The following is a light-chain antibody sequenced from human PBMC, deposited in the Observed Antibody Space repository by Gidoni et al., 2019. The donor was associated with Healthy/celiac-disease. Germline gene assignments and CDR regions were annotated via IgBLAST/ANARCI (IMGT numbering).Light chain of an antibody. Sequence: EIVLTQSPGTLSLSPGERATLSCRASQSVSSSYLAWYQQKPGQAPRLIIYGASSRAAGIPDRFSGSGAGTDFTLTISRLEPEDVAVYYCQQYGSSPPPFGGGTKVEIK. J-gene: IGKJ4*01. CDR1: QSVSSSY. CDR2: GAS. V-gene: IGKV3-20*01. CDR3: QQYGSSPPP.